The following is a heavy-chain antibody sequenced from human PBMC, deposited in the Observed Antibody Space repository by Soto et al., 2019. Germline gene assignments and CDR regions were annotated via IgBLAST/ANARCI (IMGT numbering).Heavy chain of an antibody. D-gene: IGHD3-16*02. J-gene: IGHJ4*02. CDR1: GYTFTAYA. Sequence: QVQLMQSGGEEKKPGASVKLSCEASGYTFTAYAIHWLRQAPGQRLEWMAWINPGNTNTKYSQKFLGRVSIARDTSASTAYLELGSLRSEDTAVYYCARSAISPYGGLIGPFDYWGQGNLVTVSS. CDR2: INPGNTNT. V-gene: IGHV1-3*05. CDR3: ARSAISPYGGLIGPFDY.